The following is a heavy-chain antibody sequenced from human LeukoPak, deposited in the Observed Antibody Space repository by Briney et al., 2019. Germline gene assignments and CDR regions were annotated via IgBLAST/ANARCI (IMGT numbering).Heavy chain of an antibody. J-gene: IGHJ6*04. V-gene: IGHV3-48*03. Sequence: GGSLRLSCAASGFTFSSYEMNWVRQAPGKGLEWVSYISSSGSTIYYADSVKGRFTISRDNAKNSLYLQMNSLRAEDTAVYYCAGGSSSETYYYYYYGMDVWGKGTMVTVSS. CDR1: GFTFSSYE. D-gene: IGHD6-13*01. CDR2: ISSSGSTI. CDR3: AGGSSSETYYYYYYGMDV.